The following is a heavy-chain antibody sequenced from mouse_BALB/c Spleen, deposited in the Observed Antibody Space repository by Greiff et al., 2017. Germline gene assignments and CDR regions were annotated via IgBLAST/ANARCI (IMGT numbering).Heavy chain of an antibody. CDR3: ARETARATGFDY. D-gene: IGHD3-2*01. CDR2: ISSGSSTI. J-gene: IGHJ2*01. CDR1: GFTFSSFG. Sequence: EVKLMESGGGLVQPGGSRKLSCAASGFTFSSFGMHWVRQAPEKGLEWVAYISSGSSTIYYADTVKGRFTISRDNPKNTLFLQMTSLRSEDTAMYYCARETARATGFDYWGQGTTLTVSS. V-gene: IGHV5-17*02.